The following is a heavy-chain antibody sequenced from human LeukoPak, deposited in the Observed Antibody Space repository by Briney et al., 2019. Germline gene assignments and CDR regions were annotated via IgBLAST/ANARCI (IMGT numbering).Heavy chain of an antibody. J-gene: IGHJ1*01. CDR2: IYYSGST. CDR3: ASRIAAAGRARFFQH. Sequence: KSSETLSLTCTVSGGSISSSSYYWGWIRQPPGKGLEWIGSIYYSGSTYYNPSLKSRVTISVDTSKNQFSLKLSSVTAADTAVYYCASRIAAAGRARFFQHWGQGTLVTVSS. D-gene: IGHD6-13*01. V-gene: IGHV4-39*07. CDR1: GGSISSSSYY.